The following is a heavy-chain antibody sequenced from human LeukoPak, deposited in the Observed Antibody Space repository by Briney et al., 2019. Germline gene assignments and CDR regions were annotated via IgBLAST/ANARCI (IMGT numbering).Heavy chain of an antibody. J-gene: IGHJ4*02. CDR3: ATAGNYRFDY. CDR1: GFTFSNYW. CDR2: INPDGSTI. V-gene: IGHV3-74*01. D-gene: IGHD1-7*01. Sequence: PGGSLRLSCAASGFTFSNYWVHWVRQAPGKGLVWVSRINPDGSTINYADSVKGRFTISRDNAKNTLYLQMNRLRAEDTAVYYCATAGNYRFDYWGQGTPVTVSS.